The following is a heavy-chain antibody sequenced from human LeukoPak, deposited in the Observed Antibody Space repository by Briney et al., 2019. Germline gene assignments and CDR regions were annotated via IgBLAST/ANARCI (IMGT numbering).Heavy chain of an antibody. CDR2: IYYSGST. CDR1: GGSISSYY. D-gene: IGHD6-19*01. CDR3: ARRSGYSSGYFDY. J-gene: IGHJ4*02. V-gene: IGHV4-59*08. Sequence: SETLSLTCTVSGGSISSYYWSWIQQPPGKGLEWIGYIYYSGSTNYNPSLKSRVTISVDTSKNQFSLKLSSVTAADTAVYYCARRSGYSSGYFDYWGQGTLVTVSS.